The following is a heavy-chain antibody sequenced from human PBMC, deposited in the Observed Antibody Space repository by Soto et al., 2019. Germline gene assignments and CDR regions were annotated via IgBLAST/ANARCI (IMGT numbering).Heavy chain of an antibody. CDR3: ARDTVVVPAAKDYYYYYGMDV. J-gene: IGHJ6*02. D-gene: IGHD2-2*01. V-gene: IGHV1-69*06. CDR1: GCAFSSYA. Sequence: SVKVSCKASGCAFSSYAISWVRQAPGQGLEWMGGIIPIFGTANYAQKFQGRVTITADKSTSTAYMELSSLRSEDTAVYYCARDTVVVPAAKDYYYYYGMDVWGQGTTVTVSS. CDR2: IIPIFGTA.